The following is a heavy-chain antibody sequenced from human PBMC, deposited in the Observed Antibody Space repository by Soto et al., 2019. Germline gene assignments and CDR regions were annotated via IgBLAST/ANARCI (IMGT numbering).Heavy chain of an antibody. CDR2: IYYSGNT. CDR1: GGSLSSDSYY. J-gene: IGHJ4*02. V-gene: IGHV4-31*03. Sequence: QVQLQESGPGLVKPSQTLSLTCSVSGGSLSSDSYYWTWVRQHPGEGLEWIGCIYYSGNTYSNPSLRSRVTISLDTSKNQFSLKLTSVTAADTAVYYCARDKEYCGGGRCYRSFDSWGQGTLVTVSS. D-gene: IGHD2-15*01. CDR3: ARDKEYCGGGRCYRSFDS.